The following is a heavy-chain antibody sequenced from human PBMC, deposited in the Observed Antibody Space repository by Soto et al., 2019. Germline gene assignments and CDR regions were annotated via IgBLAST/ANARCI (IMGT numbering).Heavy chain of an antibody. J-gene: IGHJ5*02. D-gene: IGHD3-22*01. CDR3: ARDTLYDSSGYYYVGYNWFDP. CDR1: GYTFTSYA. Sequence: QVQLVQSGAEVKKPGASVKVSCKASGYTFTSYAMHWVRQAPGQRLDWMGWINAGNGNTKYSQKFEGRVTITRDTSASTAYMELSSLRSEDAAVYYCARDTLYDSSGYYYVGYNWFDPWGQGTLVTVSS. V-gene: IGHV1-3*01. CDR2: INAGNGNT.